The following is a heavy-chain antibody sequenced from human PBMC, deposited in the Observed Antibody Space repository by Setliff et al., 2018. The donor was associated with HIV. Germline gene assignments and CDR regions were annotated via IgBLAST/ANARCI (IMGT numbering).Heavy chain of an antibody. D-gene: IGHD6-19*01. J-gene: IGHJ4*02. Sequence: PSETLSLTCAVYGGSFSGYYWSWIRQPPGKGLEWIGEVTHSGRTNYNPSLESRVTTSVDTSKKQFSLRLTSVTAADTAVYNCARGVRDNSGWSSYYFDYWGQGTLVTVSS. V-gene: IGHV4-34*01. CDR1: GGSFSGYY. CDR2: VTHSGRT. CDR3: ARGVRDNSGWSSYYFDY.